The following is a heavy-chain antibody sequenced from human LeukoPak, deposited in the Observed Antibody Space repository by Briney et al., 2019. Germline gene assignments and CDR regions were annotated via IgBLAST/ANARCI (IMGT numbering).Heavy chain of an antibody. CDR3: ARGGTAVVTPYAFDI. V-gene: IGHV4-59*01. D-gene: IGHD4-23*01. Sequence: SETLSLTCTVSGGSISSYYWSWIRQPPGKGLEWIGYIYYSGSTNYNPSVKSRVTMSVDTSKKQFSLNLSSLTAADTAVYYCARGGTAVVTPYAFDIWGQGTMVTVSS. J-gene: IGHJ3*02. CDR2: IYYSGST. CDR1: GGSISSYY.